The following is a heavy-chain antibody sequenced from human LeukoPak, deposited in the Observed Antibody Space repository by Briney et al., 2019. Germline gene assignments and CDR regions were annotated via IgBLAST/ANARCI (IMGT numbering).Heavy chain of an antibody. J-gene: IGHJ4*02. D-gene: IGHD6-13*01. V-gene: IGHV3-9*01. CDR3: AKDYSSSWYHFDH. Sequence: GRSLRLSCAASGFTFDDYAMHWVRQGPGKGLEWVSGISWNSNSIGYADSAKGRFTISRDNAKNSLYLQMNSLRDEDTAMYYCAKDYSSSWYHFDHWGQGTLVTVSS. CDR1: GFTFDDYA. CDR2: ISWNSNSI.